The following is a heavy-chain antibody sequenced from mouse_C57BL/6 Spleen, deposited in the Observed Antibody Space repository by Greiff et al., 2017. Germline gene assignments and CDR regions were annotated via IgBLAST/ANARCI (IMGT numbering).Heavy chain of an antibody. CDR2: INPNNGGT. J-gene: IGHJ3*01. V-gene: IGHV1-22*01. Sequence: EVQLQESGPELVKPGASVKMSCKASGYTFTDYNMHWVKQSHGKSLEWIGYINPNNGGTSYNQEFKGKATLTVNKSSSTAYMELRSLTSEDSAVYYCARDYYGSSPFAYWGQGTLVTVSA. CDR3: ARDYYGSSPFAY. CDR1: GYTFTDYN. D-gene: IGHD1-1*01.